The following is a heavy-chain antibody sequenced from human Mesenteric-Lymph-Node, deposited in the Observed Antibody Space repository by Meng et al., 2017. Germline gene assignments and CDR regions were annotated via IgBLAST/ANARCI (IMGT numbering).Heavy chain of an antibody. J-gene: IGHJ4*02. Sequence: QVQLQESGPGLVTPSGTLSLTGAVAGGSISSTNWWSWVRQPPGKGLDWIAEISHGGNSKYNPSLKSRVTISVDMSKNQVSLKLTSVTAADTAVYFCVRNFDSWGQGTLVTVSS. CDR3: VRNFDS. CDR2: ISHGGNS. V-gene: IGHV4-4*02. CDR1: GGSISSTNW.